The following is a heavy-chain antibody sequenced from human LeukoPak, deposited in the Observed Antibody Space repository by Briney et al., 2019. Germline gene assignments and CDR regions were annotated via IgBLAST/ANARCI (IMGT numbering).Heavy chain of an antibody. CDR2: IYPGDSDT. CDR3: ASSYCSSTSCYTAHDAFDI. J-gene: IGHJ3*02. CDR1: GYSFTSYW. V-gene: IGHV5-51*01. D-gene: IGHD2-2*02. Sequence: GESLKISCKCSGYSFTSYWIGRVRQMPGKGLEWTGIIYPGDSDTRYSPSFQGQVTISVDKSISTAYLQWGSLKASDTAMYYCASSYCSSTSCYTAHDAFDIWGQGTMVTVSS.